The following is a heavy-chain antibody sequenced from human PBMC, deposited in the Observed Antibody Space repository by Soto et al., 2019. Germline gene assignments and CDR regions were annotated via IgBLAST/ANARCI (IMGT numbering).Heavy chain of an antibody. CDR1: SGSISSSNW. Sequence: QVQLQESGPGLVKPSGTLSPTCAVSSGSISSSNWWSWVRQPPGKGLEWIGEIYHSGSTNYNPSLKSRVTISVDKSQNQFSLKLSSVTAADTAVYYCRYCSSTSCYEDYWGQGTLVTVSS. V-gene: IGHV4-4*02. CDR3: RYCSSTSCYEDY. J-gene: IGHJ4*02. CDR2: IYHSGST. D-gene: IGHD2-2*01.